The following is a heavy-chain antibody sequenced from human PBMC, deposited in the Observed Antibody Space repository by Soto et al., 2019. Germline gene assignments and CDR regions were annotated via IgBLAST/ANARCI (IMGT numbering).Heavy chain of an antibody. D-gene: IGHD2-21*01. CDR3: ARLGWGNGDSDY. Sequence: QLQLQESGPGLVKSSETLSLTCTVSGGSISKSNYFWGWIRQAPGQGLEWIASILYSGTTSYNSSLKSRVAISVATSKNQFSLELNSVTAADTAVYYCARLGWGNGDSDYWGQGTLVTVSA. V-gene: IGHV4-39*01. CDR2: ILYSGTT. J-gene: IGHJ4*02. CDR1: GGSISKSNYF.